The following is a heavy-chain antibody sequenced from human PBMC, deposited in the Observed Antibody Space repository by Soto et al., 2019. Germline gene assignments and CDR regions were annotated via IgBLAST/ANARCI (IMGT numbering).Heavy chain of an antibody. CDR3: ARDLGTTGAYYYYGMDV. J-gene: IGHJ6*02. V-gene: IGHV1-46*04. Sequence: GASVKVSCKASGYTFTNYYMHWVRQAPGQGLEWMGIINCSGGNTNYAQKLQGRLTMTRDTSTSTVYMELSSLTSEDTAVYYCARDLGTTGAYYYYGMDVWGQGTTVTVS. CDR2: INCSGGNT. D-gene: IGHD4-17*01. CDR1: GYTFTNYY.